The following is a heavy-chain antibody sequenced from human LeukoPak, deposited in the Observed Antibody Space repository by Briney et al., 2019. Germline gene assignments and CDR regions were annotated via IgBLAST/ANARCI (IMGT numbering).Heavy chain of an antibody. D-gene: IGHD5-18*01. V-gene: IGHV1-46*01. CDR2: INPSGGSS. Sequence: ASVKASCKASGYIFSSYYMHWVRQAPGQGLEWMGIINPSGGSSSYAQKFQGRVTMTRDTSSSTVYMELSSLRSEDTAVYYCAREGSGYNYAENWGQGTLVTVSS. CDR1: GYIFSSYY. J-gene: IGHJ4*02. CDR3: AREGSGYNYAEN.